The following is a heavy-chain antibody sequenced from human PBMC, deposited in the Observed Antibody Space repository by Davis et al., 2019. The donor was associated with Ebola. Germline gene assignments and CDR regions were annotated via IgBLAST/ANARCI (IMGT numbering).Heavy chain of an antibody. CDR2: GSDK. Sequence: GESLKISCAASGFTFSHYGMHCVRQAPGKGLELVSGSDKYYADSVKGRFTISRDDSKNTVFLQMNSLRVEDTAVYHCAKGTNRIAAAGMGQNNWGQGTQVTVSS. D-gene: IGHD6-25*01. CDR1: GFTFSHYG. CDR3: AKGTNRIAAAGMGQNN. V-gene: IGHV3-30*02. J-gene: IGHJ4*01.